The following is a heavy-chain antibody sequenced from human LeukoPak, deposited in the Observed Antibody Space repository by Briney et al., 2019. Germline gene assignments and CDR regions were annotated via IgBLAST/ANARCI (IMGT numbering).Heavy chain of an antibody. CDR1: GFTFSSYA. Sequence: PGGSLRLSCAASGFTFSSYAMHWVRQAPGKGLERVAVISYDGSNKYYADSVKGRFTISRVNSKSTLYLQMNSLRPEDTALYHCARDSLNALDYWGQGTLVTVSS. D-gene: IGHD2-8*01. V-gene: IGHV3-30-3*01. CDR2: ISYDGSNK. CDR3: ARDSLNALDY. J-gene: IGHJ4*02.